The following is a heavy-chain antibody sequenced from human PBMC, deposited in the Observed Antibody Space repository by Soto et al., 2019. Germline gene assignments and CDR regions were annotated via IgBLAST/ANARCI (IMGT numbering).Heavy chain of an antibody. CDR1: GYSISSGYY. CDR2: IYHSGST. D-gene: IGHD6-19*01. V-gene: IGHV4-38-2*01. J-gene: IGHJ6*02. Sequence: PSETLSLTCAVSGYSISSGYYWGWIRQPPGKGLEWIGSIYHSGSTYYNPSLKSRVTISVDTSKNQFSLKLSSVTAADTAVYYCARVTETNSSGWSYYYYYGMDVWGQGTTVTVSS. CDR3: ARVTETNSSGWSYYYYYGMDV.